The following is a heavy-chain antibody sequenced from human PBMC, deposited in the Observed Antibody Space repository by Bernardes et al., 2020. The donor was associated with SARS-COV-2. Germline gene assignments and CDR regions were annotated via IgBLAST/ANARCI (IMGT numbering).Heavy chain of an antibody. D-gene: IGHD2-2*01. CDR1: EFTFSGSW. J-gene: IGHJ3*02. V-gene: IGHV3-7*01. Sequence: GGSLRLSRTASEFTFSGSWMSWVRQAPGKGLEWVANVKDDGNEKHYVDFVKGRFTISRDNAKNSLFLQMNSLRVEDSAVYYCARGFDAYNAFDIWGQGTMVTVTS. CDR3: ARGFDAYNAFDI. CDR2: VKDDGNEK.